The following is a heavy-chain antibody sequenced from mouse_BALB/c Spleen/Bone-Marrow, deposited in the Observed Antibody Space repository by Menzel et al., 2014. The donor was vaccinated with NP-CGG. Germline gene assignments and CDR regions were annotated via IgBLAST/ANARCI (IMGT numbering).Heavy chain of an antibody. J-gene: IGHJ1*01. CDR1: GYTFTTYW. D-gene: IGHD2-1*01. CDR3: TRWDGNYLYWYFDV. Sequence: VQLQQSGAELVRPGASVKLSCKASGYTFTTYWIHWVKQRPGQGLGWIGNIYPSDSYTNYNQKFKDEATLTVDKSSSTAYMQLSSPTSEDSAVYYCTRWDGNYLYWYFDVWGAGTTVTVSS. V-gene: IGHV1-69*02. CDR2: IYPSDSYT.